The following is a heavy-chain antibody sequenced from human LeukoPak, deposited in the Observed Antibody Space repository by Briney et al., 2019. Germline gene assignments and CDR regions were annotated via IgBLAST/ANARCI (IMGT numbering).Heavy chain of an antibody. D-gene: IGHD1-26*01. J-gene: IGHJ4*02. CDR2: ISGSGSDT. V-gene: IGHV3-23*01. CDR3: AKSYSGATRHCDY. CDR1: GFTFSSYF. Sequence: GGSLRLSCAAPGFTFSSYFMNWVRQAPGRGLEWVSSISGSGSDTYNADSVKGRFTISKDNSRNTLYLQMNSLRAEDTAVYYCAKSYSGATRHCDYWGQGTLVTVSS.